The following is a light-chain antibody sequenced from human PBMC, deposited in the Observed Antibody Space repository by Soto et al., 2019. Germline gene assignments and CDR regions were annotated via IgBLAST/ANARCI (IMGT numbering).Light chain of an antibody. Sequence: DIQMTQSPSTLSASVGDRVTITCRASQSINSWLAWYQQKPGKAPKLLIYDASSLQSGVPSRFSGSGFGTDFALTISSLQTEDSAIYYCQQNYSPPPITFGQGTRLEIK. CDR1: QSINSW. CDR3: QQNYSPPPIT. CDR2: DAS. J-gene: IGKJ5*01. V-gene: IGKV1-5*01.